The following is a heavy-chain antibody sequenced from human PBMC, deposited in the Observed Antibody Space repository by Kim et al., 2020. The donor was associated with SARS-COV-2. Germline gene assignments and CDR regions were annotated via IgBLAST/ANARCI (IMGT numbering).Heavy chain of an antibody. CDR3: SISAACTVGIA. V-gene: IGHV3-23*03. J-gene: IGHJ5*02. Sequence: GGSLRLSCAASGFTFSSYAMSWVRQAPGKGLEWVSFIYSGGSSTYYADSVKGRFTISRDNSKNTLYLQMNSLRAEDTAVYYCSISAACTVGIAWGQGTL. CDR1: GFTFSSYA. D-gene: IGHD2-15*01. CDR2: IYSGGSST.